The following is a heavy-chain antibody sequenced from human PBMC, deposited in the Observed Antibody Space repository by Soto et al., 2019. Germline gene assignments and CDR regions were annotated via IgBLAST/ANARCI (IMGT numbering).Heavy chain of an antibody. Sequence: QVQLQQWGAGLLKPSETLSLTCAVYGGSFSGYYWSWIRQPPGKGLEWIGEINHSGSTNYNPSLKSRVTISVDTSKNQFSLTLSSVAAADPAVYYCARGFNGNRNWFDPWGQGTLVTVSS. J-gene: IGHJ5*02. CDR2: INHSGST. V-gene: IGHV4-34*01. CDR1: GGSFSGYY. D-gene: IGHD1-20*01. CDR3: ARGFNGNRNWFDP.